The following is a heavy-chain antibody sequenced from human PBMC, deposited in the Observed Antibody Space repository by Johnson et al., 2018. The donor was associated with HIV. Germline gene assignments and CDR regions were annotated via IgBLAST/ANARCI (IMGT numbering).Heavy chain of an antibody. CDR3: AKIGQWRERLDAFDV. CDR1: GFTFSSYW. V-gene: IGHV3-7*01. J-gene: IGHJ3*01. Sequence: VQLVESGGGVVQPGRSLRLSCAASGFTFSSYWMSWVRQAPGKGLEWVANIKQDGSEKYYVDSVKGRFPISRDNAKNSLYLQMNSLRAEDTAVYYCAKIGQWRERLDAFDVWGQGTMVTVSS. CDR2: IKQDGSEK. D-gene: IGHD6-19*01.